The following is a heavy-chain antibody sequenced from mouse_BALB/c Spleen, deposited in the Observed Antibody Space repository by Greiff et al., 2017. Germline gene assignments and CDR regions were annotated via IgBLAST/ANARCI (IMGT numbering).Heavy chain of an antibody. CDR2: ISSGGGST. D-gene: IGHD2-14*01. V-gene: IGHV5-12-1*01. J-gene: IGHJ4*01. CDR3: ARHRYDEGDYAMDY. CDR1: GFAFSSYD. Sequence: DVKLVESGGGLVKPGGSLKLSCAASGFAFSSYDMSWVRQTPEKRLEWVAYISSGGGSTYYPDTVKGRFTISRDNAKNTLYLQMSSLKSEDTAMYYCARHRYDEGDYAMDYWGQGTSVTVSS.